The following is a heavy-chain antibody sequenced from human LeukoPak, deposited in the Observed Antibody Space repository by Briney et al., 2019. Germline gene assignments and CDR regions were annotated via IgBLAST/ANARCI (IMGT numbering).Heavy chain of an antibody. CDR3: ARDKGVARKGYFDY. J-gene: IGHJ4*02. V-gene: IGHV4-59*01. Sequence: KPSETLSLTCTVSGGSISSYYWSWIRQPPGKGPEWIGYIYYSGSTNYNPSLKSRVTISVDTSKNQFSLKLSSVTAADTAVYYCARDKGVARKGYFDYWGQGTLVTVSS. CDR1: GGSISSYY. CDR2: IYYSGST. D-gene: IGHD5-12*01.